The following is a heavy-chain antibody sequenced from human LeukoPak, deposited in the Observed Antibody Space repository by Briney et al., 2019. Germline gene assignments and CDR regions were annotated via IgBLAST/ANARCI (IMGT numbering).Heavy chain of an antibody. D-gene: IGHD5-12*01. Sequence: GGSLRPSCAASGFTFSTYAMSWVRQAPGKGLEWVSTISGSGDSTYYADSVKGRFTISRDNSKNTLYLQMNSLRAEDTAVYYCAKDRYSGYGYYYYGMDVWGKGTTVTVSS. CDR2: ISGSGDST. V-gene: IGHV3-23*01. CDR3: AKDRYSGYGYYYYGMDV. J-gene: IGHJ6*04. CDR1: GFTFSTYA.